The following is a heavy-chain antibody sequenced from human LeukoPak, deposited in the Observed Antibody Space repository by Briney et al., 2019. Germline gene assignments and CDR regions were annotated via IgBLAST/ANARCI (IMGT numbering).Heavy chain of an antibody. Sequence: SQTLSLTCTVSGDSMTRGGYYWSWVRQHPGKGLEWVGFIYHSGTTFYNPSLESRATISVDTSQNQSSLKLTSVTAADTAVYYCARAVDYRSYFDYWGQGTLVTVSS. V-gene: IGHV4-31*03. J-gene: IGHJ4*02. CDR3: ARAVDYRSYFDY. CDR2: IYHSGTT. CDR1: GDSMTRGGYY. D-gene: IGHD4-11*01.